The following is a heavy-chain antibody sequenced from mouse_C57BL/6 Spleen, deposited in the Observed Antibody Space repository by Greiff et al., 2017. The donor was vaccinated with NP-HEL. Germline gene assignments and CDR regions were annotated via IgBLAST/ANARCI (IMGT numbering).Heavy chain of an antibody. V-gene: IGHV3-6*01. CDR2: ISYDGSN. J-gene: IGHJ4*01. CDR3: ARDYEHAMDY. CDR1: GYSITSGYY. Sequence: EVKLQESGPGLVKPSQSLSLTCSVTGYSITSGYYWNWIRQFPGNKLEWMGYISYDGSNNYNPSLKNRISITRDTSKNQFFLKLNSVTTEDTATYYCARDYEHAMDYWGQGTSVTVSS. D-gene: IGHD2-3*01.